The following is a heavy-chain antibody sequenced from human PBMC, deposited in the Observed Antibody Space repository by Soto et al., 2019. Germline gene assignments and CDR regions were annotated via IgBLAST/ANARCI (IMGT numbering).Heavy chain of an antibody. CDR1: GFTFSSYG. CDR2: ISYDGSNK. CDR3: AKDDPYSSSSYYYYGMDV. D-gene: IGHD6-6*01. Sequence: PGGSLRLSCAASGFTFSSYGMHWVRQAPGKGPEWVAVISYDGSNKYYADSVKGRFTISRDNSKNTLYLQMNSLRAEDTAVYYCAKDDPYSSSSYYYYGMDVWGQGTTVTVSS. V-gene: IGHV3-30*18. J-gene: IGHJ6*02.